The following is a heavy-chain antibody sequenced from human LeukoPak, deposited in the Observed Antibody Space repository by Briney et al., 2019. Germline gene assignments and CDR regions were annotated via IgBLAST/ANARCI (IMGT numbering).Heavy chain of an antibody. CDR1: GGSINSYY. J-gene: IGHJ3*02. CDR3: ARVPNYDILTGYYLSAFDI. Sequence: SSETLSLTCTVSGGSINSYYWSWIRQPPGKGLEWIGYIFYSGSTNYNPSLKSRVTISVDTSKNQFSLKLSSVTAADTAVYYCARVPNYDILTGYYLSAFDIWGQGTMVTVSS. CDR2: IFYSGST. V-gene: IGHV4-59*08. D-gene: IGHD3-9*01.